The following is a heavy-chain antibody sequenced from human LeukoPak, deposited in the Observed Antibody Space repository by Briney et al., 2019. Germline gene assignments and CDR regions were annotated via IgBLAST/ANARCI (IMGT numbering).Heavy chain of an antibody. CDR1: GFTFSSYW. V-gene: IGHV3-74*01. Sequence: PGGSLRLSCAASGFTFSSYWMHWVRQAPGKGLVWVSRINSDGSSTSYADSVKGRFTISRDNAKNTLYLRMNSLRGEDTAIYYCTKNQILDDTGSWYAYWGQGTLVTVSS. D-gene: IGHD6-13*01. CDR3: TKNQILDDTGSWYAY. J-gene: IGHJ4*02. CDR2: INSDGSST.